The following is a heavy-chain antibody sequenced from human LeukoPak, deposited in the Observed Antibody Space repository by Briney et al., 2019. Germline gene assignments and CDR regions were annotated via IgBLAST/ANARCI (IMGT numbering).Heavy chain of an antibody. D-gene: IGHD2-15*01. CDR1: GYTLSEKS. Sequence: ASVKVSCKVSGYTLSEKSMHWVRQAPGTGLEWLGGFDPEDGETIYVQKFQDRITMTDDPSTDTAYMELSSLRSEDTAVYYCATASFCSGTHCFYYYMDVWGKGTPVTVSS. J-gene: IGHJ6*03. CDR3: ATASFCSGTHCFYYYMDV. CDR2: FDPEDGET. V-gene: IGHV1-24*01.